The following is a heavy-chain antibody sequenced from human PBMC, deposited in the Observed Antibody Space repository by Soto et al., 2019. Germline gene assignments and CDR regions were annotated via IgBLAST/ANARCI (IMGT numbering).Heavy chain of an antibody. CDR2: ISYDGSNK. V-gene: IGHV3-30*18. Sequence: QVQLVESGGGVVQPGRSLRLSCAASGFTFSSYGMHWVRQAPGKGLEWVAVISYDGSNKYYADSVKGRFTISRDNSKNTLYLQMNSLRAEDTAVYYCAKSLGYCSSTSCYEAYGMDVWGQGTTVTVSS. CDR1: GFTFSSYG. D-gene: IGHD2-2*01. J-gene: IGHJ6*02. CDR3: AKSLGYCSSTSCYEAYGMDV.